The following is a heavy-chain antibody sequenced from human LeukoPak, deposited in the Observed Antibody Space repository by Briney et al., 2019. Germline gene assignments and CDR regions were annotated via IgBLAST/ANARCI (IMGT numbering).Heavy chain of an antibody. CDR2: INGYGSGT. J-gene: IGHJ4*02. D-gene: IGHD5-18*01. CDR1: GFTFVSYW. CDR3: ARGAPGNTALDY. Sequence: PGGSLRLSCAASGFTFVSYWMHWVRQAPGKGLVWVSRINGYGSGTDFADSVKGRCSISRENAKNTMYLQMNSLRAEDTAVYYCARGAPGNTALDYWGQGTLVTVSS. V-gene: IGHV3-74*01.